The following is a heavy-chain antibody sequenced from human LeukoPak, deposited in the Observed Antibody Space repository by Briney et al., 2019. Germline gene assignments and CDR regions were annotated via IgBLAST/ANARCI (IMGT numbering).Heavy chain of an antibody. CDR2: ISYDGSNK. CDR3: AKDPGYCTNGVCPPGYYYYYGMDV. D-gene: IGHD2-8*01. CDR1: GFTFSSYA. V-gene: IGHV3-30*04. Sequence: GGSLRLSCAASGFTFSSYAMHWVRQAPGKWLEWVAVISYDGSNKYYADSVKGRFTISRDNSKNTLYLQMNSLRAEDTAVYYCAKDPGYCTNGVCPPGYYYYYGMDVWGQGTTVTVSS. J-gene: IGHJ6*02.